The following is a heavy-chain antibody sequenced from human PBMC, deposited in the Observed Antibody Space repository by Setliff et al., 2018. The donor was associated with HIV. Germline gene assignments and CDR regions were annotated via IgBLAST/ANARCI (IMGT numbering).Heavy chain of an antibody. CDR3: ARDKDEDYGSTSFDY. J-gene: IGHJ4*02. Sequence: GGSLRLSCAASGFTFSDYYMSWIRQAPGKGLEWVATIKQDGSTRFYVDSVKGRFSIYRDNSKNSLFLQMNSLRAEDTAVYYCARDKDEDYGSTSFDYWGQGILVTVSS. CDR2: IKQDGSTR. CDR1: GFTFSDYY. D-gene: IGHD4-17*01. V-gene: IGHV3-7*03.